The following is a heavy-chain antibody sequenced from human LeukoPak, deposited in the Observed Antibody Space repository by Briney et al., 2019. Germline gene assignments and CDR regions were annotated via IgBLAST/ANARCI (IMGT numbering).Heavy chain of an antibody. CDR2: ISSSSSYI. J-gene: IGHJ6*03. Sequence: PGGSLRLSCAASGFTFSSYSMNWVRQAPGKGLEWVSSISSSSSYIYYADSVKGRFTISRDNAKNSLYLQMNSLRAEDTAVYYCARGSAARLSSHYYYYMDVWGKGTTVTVSS. CDR1: GFTFSSYS. CDR3: ARGSAARLSSHYYYYMDV. D-gene: IGHD6-6*01. V-gene: IGHV3-21*01.